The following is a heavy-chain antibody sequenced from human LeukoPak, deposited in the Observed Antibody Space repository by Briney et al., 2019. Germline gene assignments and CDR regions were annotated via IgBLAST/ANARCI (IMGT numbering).Heavy chain of an antibody. V-gene: IGHV1-69*13. D-gene: IGHD3-10*01. J-gene: IGHJ4*02. CDR1: GGTFSSYA. CDR3: ARGSGASGEGPPVDY. CDR2: VIPIFGTA. Sequence: GASVKVSCKASGGTFSSYAISWVRQAPGQGLEWMGGVIPIFGTANYAQKFQGRVTITADESTSTAYMELSSLRSEDTAVYYCARGSGASGEGPPVDYWGQGTLVTVSS.